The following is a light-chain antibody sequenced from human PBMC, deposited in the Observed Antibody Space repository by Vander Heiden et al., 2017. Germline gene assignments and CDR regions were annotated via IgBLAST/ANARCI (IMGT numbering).Light chain of an antibody. Sequence: SPGKTVIISCTRSSGSIASSFVQWYQQRPGSSPTTVIYEDKQRPSGVPDRFSGSIDGSSTSASLTIAGVKTEDEADYYCQSYNSNHRVFGGGTKVTVL. CDR2: EDK. J-gene: IGLJ3*02. CDR1: SGSIASSF. V-gene: IGLV6-57*01. CDR3: QSYNSNHRV.